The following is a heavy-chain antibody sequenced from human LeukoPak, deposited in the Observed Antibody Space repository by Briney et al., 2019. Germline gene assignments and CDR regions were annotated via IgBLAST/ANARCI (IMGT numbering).Heavy chain of an antibody. V-gene: IGHV3-23*01. CDR2: ISGSGGST. D-gene: IGHD4-17*01. Sequence: PGGSLRLSCAASGFTFSSYAMSWVRQAPGKGLEWVSAISGSGGSTYYADSVKGRFTISRDNSKNTLYLQMNSLRAEDTAVYYCARVTLYGESALDYWGQGTLVTVSS. J-gene: IGHJ4*02. CDR3: ARVTLYGESALDY. CDR1: GFTFSSYA.